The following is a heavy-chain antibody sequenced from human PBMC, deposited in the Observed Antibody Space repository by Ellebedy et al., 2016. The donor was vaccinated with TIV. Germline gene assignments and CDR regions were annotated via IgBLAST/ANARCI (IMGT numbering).Heavy chain of an antibody. V-gene: IGHV3-48*02. CDR2: IGTTGNTV. J-gene: IGHJ6*02. D-gene: IGHD3-16*01. CDR1: GLTFSSNS. CDR3: ARVRGTYAYGMDV. Sequence: GESLKISCAASGLTFSSNSMNWVRQAPGKGLEWVSCIGTTGNTVYYADSVKGRFTISRDNAMNSLYLEMNSLRDEDTAVYYCARVRGTYAYGMDVWGQGTTVTVSS.